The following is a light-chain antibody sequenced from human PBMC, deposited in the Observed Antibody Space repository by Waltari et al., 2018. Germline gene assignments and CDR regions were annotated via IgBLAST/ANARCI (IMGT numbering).Light chain of an antibody. CDR1: SSDGGGYNF. J-gene: IGLJ3*02. V-gene: IGLV2-14*03. CDR2: DVT. Sequence: QSALTQPASVSGSPGQSVTISCTGTSSDGGGYNFYSWYQQHPGRAPKLMIYDVTHRPSGVSTRFSGSKSGDTASLTISGLQAADEAEYYCSSYSSTNTVVFGGGTQLTV. CDR3: SSYSSTNTVV.